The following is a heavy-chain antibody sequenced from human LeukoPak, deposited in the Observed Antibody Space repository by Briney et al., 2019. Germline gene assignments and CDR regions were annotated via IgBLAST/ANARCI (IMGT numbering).Heavy chain of an antibody. D-gene: IGHD5-18*01. V-gene: IGHV5-51*01. Sequence: GESLKISCKGSGYSFTSYWIGWVRQMPGKGLEWMGIIYPGDSDTRYSPSFQGQVTISADKSISTAYLQWSSLKASDTAMYYCARLNSVVYSYGYSAFDIWGQGTMVTVSS. J-gene: IGHJ3*02. CDR3: ARLNSVVYSYGYSAFDI. CDR2: IYPGDSDT. CDR1: GYSFTSYW.